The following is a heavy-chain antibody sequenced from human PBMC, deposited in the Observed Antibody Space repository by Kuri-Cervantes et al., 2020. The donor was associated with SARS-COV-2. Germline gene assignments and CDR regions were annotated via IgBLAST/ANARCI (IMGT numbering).Heavy chain of an antibody. D-gene: IGHD3-10*01. CDR3: ARGEAARGLMVVFKWRGAGRLHF. V-gene: IGHV1-2*04. Sequence: ASVKVSCKASGYIFTGYYMHWVRQAPGQGLEWMGWINPNSGGTNYAQKFQGWVTMTRDTSISTVYMELSRLRSDDTAVYYCARGEAARGLMVVFKWRGAGRLHFWGQGTLVTVSS. CDR2: INPNSGGT. J-gene: IGHJ4*02. CDR1: GYIFTGYY.